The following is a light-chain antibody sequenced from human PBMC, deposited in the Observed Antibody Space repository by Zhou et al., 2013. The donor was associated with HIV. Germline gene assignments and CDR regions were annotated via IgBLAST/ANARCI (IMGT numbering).Light chain of an antibody. CDR1: QSVSSSY. V-gene: IGKV3-20*01. CDR3: QQYGSSTPWT. Sequence: EIVLTQSPGTLSLSPGERATLSCRASQSVSSSYLAWYQQKPGQAPRLLIYGASSRATGIPDRFSGSGSGTDFTLTISRLEPEDFAVYYCQQYGSSTPWTFGQG. J-gene: IGKJ1*01. CDR2: GAS.